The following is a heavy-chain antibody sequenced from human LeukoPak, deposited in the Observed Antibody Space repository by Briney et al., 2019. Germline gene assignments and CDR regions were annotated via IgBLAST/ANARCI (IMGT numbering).Heavy chain of an antibody. CDR2: ISGSGGST. V-gene: IGHV3-23*01. J-gene: IGHJ4*02. Sequence: PGGSLRLSCAASGFTFSSYAMSWVRQAPGKGLEWVSAISGSGGSTYYADSVKGRFTISRDNSKNTLYLQMNSLRAEDTAVYYCAKVVHIVVVTALYYFDYWGQGTLVTVSS. CDR3: AKVVHIVVVTALYYFDY. D-gene: IGHD2-21*02. CDR1: GFTFSSYA.